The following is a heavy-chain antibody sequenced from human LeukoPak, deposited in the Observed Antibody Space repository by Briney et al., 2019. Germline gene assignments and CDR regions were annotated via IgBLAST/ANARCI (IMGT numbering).Heavy chain of an antibody. Sequence: EASVKVSCKASGYTFTGYYMHWVRQAPGQGLEWMGGIIPIFGTANYAQKFQGRVTITTDESTSTAYMELSSLRSEDTAVYYCARGGPYGGYGAWDYWGQGTLVTVSS. CDR1: GYTFTGYY. CDR3: ARGGPYGGYGAWDY. V-gene: IGHV1-69*05. J-gene: IGHJ4*02. CDR2: IIPIFGTA. D-gene: IGHD5-12*01.